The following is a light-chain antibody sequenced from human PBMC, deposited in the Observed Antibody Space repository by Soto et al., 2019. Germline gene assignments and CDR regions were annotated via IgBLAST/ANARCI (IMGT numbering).Light chain of an antibody. J-gene: IGKJ4*01. Sequence: EIVLTQSPATLSLSPGDRATLSCRASQSVGRYLAWYQKKPGQAPRLVIYDASTRATGTPARFSGSGSGTDFTLTISSLEPEDYAVYYCQRRSSWPLTFGGGTKVDIK. CDR2: DAS. CDR3: QRRSSWPLT. V-gene: IGKV3-11*01. CDR1: QSVGRY.